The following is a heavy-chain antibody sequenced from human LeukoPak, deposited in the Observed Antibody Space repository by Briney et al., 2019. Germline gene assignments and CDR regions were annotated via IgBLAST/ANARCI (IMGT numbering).Heavy chain of an antibody. D-gene: IGHD3-3*02. Sequence: PGGSLRLSCAVSGFTFQTFGMHWVRQTPGKGLEWVALISFDGSYKYYTDSVKGRFTISRDNSKNTLYLQMDSLRVEDTAVYYCARERISSNWFDPWGQGTLVTVSS. CDR1: GFTFQTFG. CDR3: ARERISSNWFDP. CDR2: ISFDGSYK. V-gene: IGHV3-30*03. J-gene: IGHJ5*02.